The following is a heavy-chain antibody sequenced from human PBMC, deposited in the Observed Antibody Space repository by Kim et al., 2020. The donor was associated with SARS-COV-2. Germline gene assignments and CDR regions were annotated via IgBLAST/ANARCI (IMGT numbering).Heavy chain of an antibody. Sequence: GGSLRLSCAASGFTFSSHTMNWVRQAPGKGLEWISSISSSPSSSYIYYTDSVKGRFTISRDNAKNSLYLQMNSLRAEDTAVYYCARGRLIGYCSGGSCSFTPFDYWGQGTLVTVSS. CDR3: ARGRLIGYCSGGSCSFTPFDY. D-gene: IGHD2-15*01. CDR1: GFTFSSHT. V-gene: IGHV3-21*06. J-gene: IGHJ4*02. CDR2: ISSSPSSSYI.